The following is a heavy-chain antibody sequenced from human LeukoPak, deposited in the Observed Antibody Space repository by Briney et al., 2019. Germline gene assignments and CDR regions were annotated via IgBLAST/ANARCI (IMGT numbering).Heavy chain of an antibody. Sequence: PGGSLRLSCAAPGFTFRNYWMHWVRQVPGKGLVWVSHLNGDGSSITYADSVKGRFTISRDNAKSTLYLQMNSLRAEDTAVYYCARDRGYSPDVWGQGTTVTVSS. V-gene: IGHV3-74*01. CDR3: ARDRGYSPDV. CDR2: LNGDGSSI. J-gene: IGHJ6*02. D-gene: IGHD5-18*01. CDR1: GFTFRNYW.